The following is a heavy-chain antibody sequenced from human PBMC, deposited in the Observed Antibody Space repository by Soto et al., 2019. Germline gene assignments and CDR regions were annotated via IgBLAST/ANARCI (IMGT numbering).Heavy chain of an antibody. D-gene: IGHD3-16*01. J-gene: IGHJ5*02. V-gene: IGHV4-39*01. Sequence: SETLSLTCTVSGGSINDFAYYWGWIRQPPGKGLEWIGTVYHNENTYYNPSLKSRVTISVDTAKNQFSLKVRSVTAADTAIYFCARRERYYGSPGWFDPWGQGTLVT. CDR2: VYHNENT. CDR1: GGSINDFAYY. CDR3: ARRERYYGSPGWFDP.